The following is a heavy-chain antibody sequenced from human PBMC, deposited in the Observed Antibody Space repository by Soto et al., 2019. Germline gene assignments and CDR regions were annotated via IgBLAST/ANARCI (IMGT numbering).Heavy chain of an antibody. Sequence: PSETLSLTCAFYVVSFSDYYWSWVRHPPGKGLEWIGEINHSGSTNYNASLQSRATISVDTSKNQFSLKLRSVTAADTSMYYCAGFFGYKYGRVEPWGQGSQVNVSS. CDR3: AGFFGYKYGRVEP. V-gene: IGHV4-34*01. D-gene: IGHD5-18*01. J-gene: IGHJ5*02. CDR1: VVSFSDYY. CDR2: INHSGST.